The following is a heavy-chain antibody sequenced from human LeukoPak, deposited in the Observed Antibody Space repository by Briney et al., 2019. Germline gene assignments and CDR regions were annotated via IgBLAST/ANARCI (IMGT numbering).Heavy chain of an antibody. CDR2: IYTSGST. CDR1: GGSISSSSYY. V-gene: IGHV4-61*02. J-gene: IGHJ4*02. D-gene: IGHD6-13*01. Sequence: PSETLSLTCTVSGGSISSSSYYWSWIRQPAGKGLEWIGRIYTSGSTNYNPSLKSRVTISVDTSKNQFSLKLGSVTAADTAVYYCASRIAAAGSDFDYWGQGTLVTVSS. CDR3: ASRIAAAGSDFDY.